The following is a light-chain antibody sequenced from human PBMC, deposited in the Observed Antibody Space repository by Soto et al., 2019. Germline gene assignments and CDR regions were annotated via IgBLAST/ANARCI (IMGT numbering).Light chain of an antibody. V-gene: IGLV1-44*01. J-gene: IGLJ1*01. CDR1: SSNIGSNT. CDR2: SNN. Sequence: QSVLTQPPSASGTPGQRGTISCSGSSSNIGSNTVNWYQQLPGTAPKLLIYSNNQRPSGVPDRFSGSKFGTSASLAISGLQSEDEADYYCAAWDDSLNGYVFGTGTKLTVL. CDR3: AAWDDSLNGYV.